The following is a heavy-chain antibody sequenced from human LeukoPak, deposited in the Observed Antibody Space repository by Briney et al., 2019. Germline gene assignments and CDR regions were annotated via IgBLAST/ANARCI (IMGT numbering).Heavy chain of an antibody. CDR1: GFTFSSYA. J-gene: IGHJ4*02. D-gene: IGHD5-24*01. CDR2: ISGSGGST. Sequence: GGSLRLSCAASGFTFSSYAMSCVPQAPGKGLECVSAISGSGGSTYCADSVKGRFTISRDNSKNTLYLQMNSLRAEDTAVYYCAKAEEMATISADFDYWGQGTLVTVSS. CDR3: AKAEEMATISADFDY. V-gene: IGHV3-23*01.